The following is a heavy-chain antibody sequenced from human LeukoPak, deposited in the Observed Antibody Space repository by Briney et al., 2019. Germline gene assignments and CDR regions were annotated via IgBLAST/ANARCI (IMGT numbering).Heavy chain of an antibody. V-gene: IGHV3-53*01. CDR3: ARVRLDRSERNLDAFEN. D-gene: IGHD1-14*01. J-gene: IGHJ3*02. CDR2: IYSGGST. CDR1: EFTVSSNY. Sequence: GGSLRLSCAASEFTVSSNYMSWVRQAPGKGLEWVSSIYSGGSTYYADSVKGRFTISRDNSKNMVYLRMNSLRAEDTAVYFCARVRLDRSERNLDAFENWGQGTMVTVSS.